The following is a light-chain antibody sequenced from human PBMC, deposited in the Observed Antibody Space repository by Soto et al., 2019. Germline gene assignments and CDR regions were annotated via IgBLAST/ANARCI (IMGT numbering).Light chain of an antibody. CDR3: QSYDTSLSGVL. CDR1: SSNIGAGYD. V-gene: IGLV1-40*01. Sequence: QSVLTQPPSVSGAPGQRVTISCTGSSSNIGAGYDVHWYQHLPGTAPKLLIYGNINRPSGVPDRFSGSKSGTSASLAITGLQAEDEADYFCQSYDTSLSGVLFGGGTKLTVL. J-gene: IGLJ2*01. CDR2: GNI.